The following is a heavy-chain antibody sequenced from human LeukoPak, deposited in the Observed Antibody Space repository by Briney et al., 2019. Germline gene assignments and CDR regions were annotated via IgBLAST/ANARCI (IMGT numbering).Heavy chain of an antibody. J-gene: IGHJ4*02. CDR3: ARYTTVTTEHYFDY. D-gene: IGHD4-17*01. Sequence: SETLSLTCTVSGGSINSYYWSWIRQPPGKGLEWIGYIYYSGSTYYNPSLKSRVTISVDTSKNQFSLKLSSVTAADTAVYYCARYTTVTTEHYFDYWGQGTLVTVSS. V-gene: IGHV4-59*12. CDR2: IYYSGST. CDR1: GGSINSYY.